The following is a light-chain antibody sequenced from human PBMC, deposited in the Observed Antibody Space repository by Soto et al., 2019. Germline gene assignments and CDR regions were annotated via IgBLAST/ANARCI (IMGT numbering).Light chain of an antibody. Sequence: EIVMTQSPATLSVSPGERATLSCRASQSVGSNLAWYQQKPGQAPRLLIYGASTRATGIPARFSGSGSGTEFTLTLSSLQSEDFAIYLCQQYNNWPPDRTFGQGTKVEIK. J-gene: IGKJ1*01. V-gene: IGKV3-15*01. CDR1: QSVGSN. CDR3: QQYNNWPPDRT. CDR2: GAS.